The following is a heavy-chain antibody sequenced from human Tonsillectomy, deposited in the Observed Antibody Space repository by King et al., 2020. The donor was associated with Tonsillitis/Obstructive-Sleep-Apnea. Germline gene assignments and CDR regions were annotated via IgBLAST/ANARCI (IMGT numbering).Heavy chain of an antibody. CDR2: IWYDGSNK. CDR3: ARDSQGYCSSTSFYLNYMDV. V-gene: IGHV3-33*01. J-gene: IGHJ6*03. D-gene: IGHD2-2*01. Sequence: VQLVESGGGVVQPGRSLRLXXAAXXXXXSSXXMHWVRQAPGKGLEWVAVIWYDGSNKYYADSVKGRFTISRDNSINTLYLKMNSLGAEDTAVYYCARDSQGYCSSTSFYLNYMDVWGKGXTVTVXS. CDR1: XXXXSSXX.